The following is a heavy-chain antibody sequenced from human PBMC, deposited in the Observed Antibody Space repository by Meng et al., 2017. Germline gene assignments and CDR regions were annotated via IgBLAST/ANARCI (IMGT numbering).Heavy chain of an antibody. CDR1: GFSLITSGVG. D-gene: IGHD3-10*01. Sequence: TFKKSCTTLVQPPQTLPLPCTFSGFSLITSGVGVGWIRQPPGKALEWLALIYWDDDKRYSPSLKSRLTITKDTSKNQVVLTMTNMDPVDTATYYCAHRRDYYGSGNHFDYRGQGTLVTVSS. CDR3: AHRRDYYGSGNHFDY. J-gene: IGHJ4*02. V-gene: IGHV2-5*02. CDR2: IYWDDDK.